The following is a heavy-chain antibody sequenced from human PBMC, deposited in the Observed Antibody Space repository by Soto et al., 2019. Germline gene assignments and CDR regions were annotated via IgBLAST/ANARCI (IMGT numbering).Heavy chain of an antibody. J-gene: IGHJ3*02. V-gene: IGHV4-59*01. D-gene: IGHD3-22*01. CDR2: IYYSGST. Sequence: SLTMSLTGTVSGXSISGYDWSWIRQPTGKGLEWIGYIYYSGSTNYNPSLKSRVTISVDTSKNQFSLKLSSVTAADTAVYYCAGSSYDSSGYYLDDRAFDIWGQGTMVT. CDR3: AGSSYDSSGYYLDDRAFDI. CDR1: GXSISGYD.